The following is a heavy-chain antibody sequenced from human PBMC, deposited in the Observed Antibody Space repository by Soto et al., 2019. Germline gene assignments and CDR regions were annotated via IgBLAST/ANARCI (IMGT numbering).Heavy chain of an antibody. CDR1: GGSISSGGYY. D-gene: IGHD4-17*01. Sequence: QVQLQESGPGLVKPSQTLSLTCTVSGGSISSGGYYWSWIRQHPGKGLEWIGYIYYSGSTHYNPYLKSRVTISVDTSKNQFSLKLSSVTAADTAVYYCARSSQSTVTTVDYWGQGTLVTVSS. CDR3: ARSSQSTVTTVDY. V-gene: IGHV4-31*03. J-gene: IGHJ4*02. CDR2: IYYSGST.